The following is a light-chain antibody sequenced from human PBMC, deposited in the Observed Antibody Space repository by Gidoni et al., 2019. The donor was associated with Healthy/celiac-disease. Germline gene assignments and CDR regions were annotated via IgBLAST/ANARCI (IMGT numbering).Light chain of an antibody. CDR3: QQTVT. J-gene: IGKJ5*01. Sequence: DIQMTQSPSSLSASVGDRVTITCRASQSISSYLNWYQQKPGKAPKLLIYAASSLQSGVPSRFSGSGSGTDFTLTISSLQPEDFATYYCQQTVTFXQXTRLEIK. CDR2: AAS. V-gene: IGKV1-39*01. CDR1: QSISSY.